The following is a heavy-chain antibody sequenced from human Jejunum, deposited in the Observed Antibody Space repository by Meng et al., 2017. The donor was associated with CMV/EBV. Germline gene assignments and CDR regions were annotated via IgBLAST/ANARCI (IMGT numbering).Heavy chain of an antibody. J-gene: IGHJ4*02. CDR3: ARDDVDVGGTTRTSVDY. CDR1: YRFSDLG. D-gene: IGHD1-26*01. CDR2: ISAYSANT. V-gene: IGHV1-18*01. Sequence: YRFSDLGMSWVRQGTGQGLEWMGWISAYSANTSYARKFQGRVTMTTDTSTSTAYMELRSLRSDDTAVYDCARDDVDVGGTTRTSVDYWGQGTLVTVSS.